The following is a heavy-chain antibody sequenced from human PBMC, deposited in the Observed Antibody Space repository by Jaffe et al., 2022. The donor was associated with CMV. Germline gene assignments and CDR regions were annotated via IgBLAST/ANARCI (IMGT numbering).Heavy chain of an antibody. D-gene: IGHD2-15*01. CDR2: IIPILGIA. J-gene: IGHJ3*02. V-gene: IGHV1-69*09. Sequence: QVQLVQSGAEVKKPGSSVKVSCKASGGTFSSYAISWVRQAPGQGLEWMGRIIPILGIANYAQKFQGRVTITADKSTSTAYMELSSLRSEDTAVYYCARERGGRYCSGGSCYSDPSGDVAFDIWGQGTMVTVSS. CDR3: ARERGGRYCSGGSCYSDPSGDVAFDI. CDR1: GGTFSSYA.